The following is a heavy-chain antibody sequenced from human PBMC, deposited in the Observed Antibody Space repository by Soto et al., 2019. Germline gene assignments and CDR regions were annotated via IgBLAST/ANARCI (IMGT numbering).Heavy chain of an antibody. Sequence: ASVKVSCKASGGTFNTYTFSWVRQAPGQGLEWMGSILPIMGSVNYAHDFRGRLSLTADPSTTTAYMELTSLTSHDTAMYYCARIPRYSYATSDPLDNWGQGTLVTVSS. V-gene: IGHV1-69*08. D-gene: IGHD2-15*01. J-gene: IGHJ4*02. CDR2: ILPIMGSV. CDR3: ARIPRYSYATSDPLDN. CDR1: GGTFNTYT.